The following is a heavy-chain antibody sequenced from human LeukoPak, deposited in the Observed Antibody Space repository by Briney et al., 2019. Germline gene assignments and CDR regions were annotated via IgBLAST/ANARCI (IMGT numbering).Heavy chain of an antibody. D-gene: IGHD1-1*01. CDR2: ISGSGGGT. CDR1: GFTFSSYA. J-gene: IGHJ4*02. Sequence: TGGSLRLSCAASGFTFSSYAMSWVRQAPGKGLEWVSAISGSGGGTNYADPVKGRFTISRDNSKNTLFLQMNRLRADDTAVYYCAKDYKADYWGQGTLVTVSS. CDR3: AKDYKADY. V-gene: IGHV3-23*01.